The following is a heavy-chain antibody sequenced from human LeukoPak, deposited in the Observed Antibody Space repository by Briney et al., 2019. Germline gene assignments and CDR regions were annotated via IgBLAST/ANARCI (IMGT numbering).Heavy chain of an antibody. CDR2: ISGSGGST. CDR1: GFTFNSYA. D-gene: IGHD3-22*01. J-gene: IGHJ4*02. Sequence: GGSLRVSCAASGFTFNSYAMSWVRQAPGKGLEWVSAISGSGGSTYYADSVKGRFTISRDNSKNTLYLQINSLRAEDTAVYYCAKGYYYDSSGSFDYWGQGTLVTVSS. V-gene: IGHV3-23*01. CDR3: AKGYYYDSSGSFDY.